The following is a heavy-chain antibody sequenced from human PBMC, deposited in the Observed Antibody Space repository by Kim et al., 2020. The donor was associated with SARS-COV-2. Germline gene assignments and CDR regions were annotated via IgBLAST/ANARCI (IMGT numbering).Heavy chain of an antibody. V-gene: IGHV4-31*02. J-gene: IGHJ5*02. D-gene: IGHD2-2*01. CDR3: ARDLGCSSTSCYPNWFDP. Sequence: RSRVTISVDTTKNQFSLKLSSVAAADTAVYYCARDLGCSSTSCYPNWFDPWGQGTLVTVSS.